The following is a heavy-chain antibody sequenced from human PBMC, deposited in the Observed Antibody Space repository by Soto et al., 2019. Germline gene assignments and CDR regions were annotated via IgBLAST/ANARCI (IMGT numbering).Heavy chain of an antibody. V-gene: IGHV5-51*01. D-gene: IGHD3-10*01. CDR3: ARVASSYYGSGSYCLDP. CDR2: IYPGDSDT. CDR1: GYSFTSYW. J-gene: IGHJ5*02. Sequence: PGEALKISCKGSGYSFTSYWIGWVRQMPGKGLEWMGIIYPGDSDTRYSPSFQGQVTISADKSISTAYLQWSSLKASDTAMYYCARVASSYYGSGSYCLDPWGQGTLVTVSS.